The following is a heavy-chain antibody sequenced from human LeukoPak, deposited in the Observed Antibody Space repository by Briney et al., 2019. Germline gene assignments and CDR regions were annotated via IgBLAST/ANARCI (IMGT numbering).Heavy chain of an antibody. CDR3: AREYYYDSSPRGFDY. CDR2: INPSGGST. Sequence: ASVTVSCKASGYTFTSYYMHWVRQAPGQGLEWMGIINPSGGSTSYAQKFQGRVTMTRDMSTSTVYMELSSLRSEDTAGYYCAREYYYDSSPRGFDYWGQGTLVTVSS. D-gene: IGHD3-22*01. V-gene: IGHV1-46*01. J-gene: IGHJ4*02. CDR1: GYTFTSYY.